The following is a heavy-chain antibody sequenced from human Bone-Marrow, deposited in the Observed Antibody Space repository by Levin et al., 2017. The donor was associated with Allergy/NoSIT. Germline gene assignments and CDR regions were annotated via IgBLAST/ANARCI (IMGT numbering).Heavy chain of an antibody. J-gene: IGHJ4*02. V-gene: IGHV3-23*01. CDR3: AKVALHFSGWYYVDF. Sequence: GGSLRLSCAASGFTFRNFVMTWVRQAPGKGLEWVSGISGSGDSTYYADSVKGRFAVSRDNSKNTLYLQMSTLRADDTAVYYCAKVALHFSGWYYVDFWGQGTLVTVSS. D-gene: IGHD6-19*01. CDR1: GFTFRNFV. CDR2: ISGSGDST.